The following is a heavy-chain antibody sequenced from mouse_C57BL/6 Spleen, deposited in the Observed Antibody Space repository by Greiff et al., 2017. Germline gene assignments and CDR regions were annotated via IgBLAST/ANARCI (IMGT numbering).Heavy chain of an antibody. V-gene: IGHV1-15*01. Sequence: VQLQQSGAELVRPGASVTLSCTASGYTFTDYEMHWVQQTPVHGLEWIGAIDPETGGTAYNQKFKGKAKLTADKSSSTAYMELRSLTSEDSADYYCTRGRLGRFDYWGQGTTLTVSS. D-gene: IGHD4-1*01. J-gene: IGHJ2*01. CDR2: IDPETGGT. CDR3: TRGRLGRFDY. CDR1: GYTFTDYE.